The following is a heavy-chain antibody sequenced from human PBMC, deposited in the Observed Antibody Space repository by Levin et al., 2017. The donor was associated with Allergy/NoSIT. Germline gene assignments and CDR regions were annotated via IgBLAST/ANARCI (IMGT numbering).Heavy chain of an antibody. CDR3: AKGVQYGELSRYALDC. D-gene: IGHD3-10*01. CDR1: GFTFNRYG. V-gene: IGHV3-23*01. Sequence: GGSLRLSCAASGFTFNRYGMSWVRQAPGKGLEWVSAITHSGEITYYADSVKGRFTISRDNSKNTLYLQMNSLRAEDTAIYYCAKGVQYGELSRYALDCWGQGTLVTVSS. J-gene: IGHJ4*02. CDR2: ITHSGEIT.